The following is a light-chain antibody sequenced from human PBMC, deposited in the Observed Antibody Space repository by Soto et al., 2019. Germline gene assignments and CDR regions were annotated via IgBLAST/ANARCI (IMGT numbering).Light chain of an antibody. J-gene: IGLJ3*02. CDR1: SSNIGAGYD. V-gene: IGLV1-40*01. CDR2: ANN. Sequence: QSVLTQSPSVSGAPGQRVTISCTGSSSNIGAGYDVHWYQHLPGTAPKLLIYANNNRPSGVPDRFSGSKSGTSASLAITGLQAEDEADYYCQSYDSSLRVFGGGTKLTVL. CDR3: QSYDSSLRV.